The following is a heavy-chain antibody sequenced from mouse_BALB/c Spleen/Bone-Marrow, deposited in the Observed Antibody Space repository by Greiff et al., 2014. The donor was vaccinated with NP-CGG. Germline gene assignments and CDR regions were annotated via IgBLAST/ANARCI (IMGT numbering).Heavy chain of an antibody. Sequence: VQLQQSGAELARPGASVKMSCKASGYTFDYYTVQWVKQRPGQGLEWIGYINPSSGYTNYNQKFKDKATLTADKSSSTAYMQLGSPTSEDSAVYYCAREVYGSWFAYWGQGTLVTVSA. CDR2: INPSSGYT. CDR3: AREVYGSWFAY. J-gene: IGHJ3*01. CDR1: GYTFDYYT. D-gene: IGHD2-2*01. V-gene: IGHV1-4*01.